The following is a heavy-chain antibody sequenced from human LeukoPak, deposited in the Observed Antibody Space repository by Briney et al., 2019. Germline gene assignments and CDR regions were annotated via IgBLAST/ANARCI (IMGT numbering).Heavy chain of an antibody. V-gene: IGHV1-46*01. CDR1: GYTFTGYY. CDR3: TRVPIVVVPAARPYYYYYYMDV. D-gene: IGHD2-2*01. Sequence: ASVKVSCKASGYTFTGYYMHWVRQAPGQGLEWMGIINPSGGITSYAQKFQGRVTMTRDMSTSTVYMELSSLRSEDTAVYYCTRVPIVVVPAARPYYYYYYMDVWGKGTTVTIAS. CDR2: INPSGGIT. J-gene: IGHJ6*03.